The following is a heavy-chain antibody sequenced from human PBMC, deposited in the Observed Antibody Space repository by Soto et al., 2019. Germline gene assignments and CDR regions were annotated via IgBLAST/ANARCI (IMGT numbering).Heavy chain of an antibody. J-gene: IGHJ4*02. CDR3: ARSRPPAGY. CDR1: GYTFTSYA. CDR2: ISAYDGNT. Sequence: QVQLVQSGAEVKKPGASVKVSCKASGYTFTSYAISWVRQAPGQGREWMGGISAYDGNTNYAQKLHGSATMTTATSTTTAYMELRSVRSDDTAVYYCARSRPPAGYLGQGTLVTVSS. V-gene: IGHV1-18*01.